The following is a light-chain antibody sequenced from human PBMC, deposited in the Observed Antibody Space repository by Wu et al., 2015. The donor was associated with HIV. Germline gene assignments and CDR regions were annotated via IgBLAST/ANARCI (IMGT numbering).Light chain of an antibody. V-gene: IGKV1-NL1*01. CDR1: QGISNS. CDR2: AAS. J-gene: IGKJ3*01. CDR3: QQYYSTLVFT. Sequence: IQMTQSPSSLSASVGDRVTITCRANQGISNSLAWYQQKPGKAPKLLLYAASRLETGVPPRFSGSGSGAVYTLTISNLQPEDFATYYCQQYYSTLVFTFGPGTKVN.